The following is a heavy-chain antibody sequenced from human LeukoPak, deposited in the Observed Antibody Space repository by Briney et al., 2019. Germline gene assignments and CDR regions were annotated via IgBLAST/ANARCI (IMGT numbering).Heavy chain of an antibody. CDR3: ARVAVSGPTGWFDS. V-gene: IGHV3-7*01. CDR1: GFTFSSYW. J-gene: IGHJ5*01. CDR2: IKQDGSEK. D-gene: IGHD2-8*02. Sequence: GGSLRLSCAASGFTFSSYWMSWVRQAPGKGLEWVAIIKQDGSEKYYVDSVKGRFTISRDNVDNVVYLEMNSLGAEDTATYYCARVAVSGPTGWFDSWGQGTLVIVSS.